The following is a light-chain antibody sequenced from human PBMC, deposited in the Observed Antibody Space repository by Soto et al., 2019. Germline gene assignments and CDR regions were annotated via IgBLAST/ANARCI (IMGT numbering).Light chain of an antibody. Sequence: IVMTQSPATLSVSPGEGVTLSCRASENVGTNLAWYQQKPGQAPRLLMYGSSTRATGIPATFSGSGSGTEFTLTISSLQSEESAVYYCQQYSNCGLSFGGGTKVDIK. V-gene: IGKV3D-15*01. CDR2: GSS. CDR1: ENVGTN. CDR3: QQYSNCGLS. J-gene: IGKJ4*01.